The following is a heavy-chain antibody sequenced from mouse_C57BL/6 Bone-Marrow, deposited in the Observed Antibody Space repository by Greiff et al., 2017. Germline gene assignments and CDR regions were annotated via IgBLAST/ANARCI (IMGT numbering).Heavy chain of an antibody. Sequence: VNLVESGAELARPGASVKMSCKASGYTFTSYTMHWVKQRPGQGLEWIGYINPSSGYTKYNQKFKDKATLTADKSSSTAYMQLSSLTSEDSAVYYCARSETAQALDYWGQGTTLTVSS. CDR1: GYTFTSYT. V-gene: IGHV1-4*01. D-gene: IGHD3-2*02. CDR3: ARSETAQALDY. J-gene: IGHJ2*01. CDR2: INPSSGYT.